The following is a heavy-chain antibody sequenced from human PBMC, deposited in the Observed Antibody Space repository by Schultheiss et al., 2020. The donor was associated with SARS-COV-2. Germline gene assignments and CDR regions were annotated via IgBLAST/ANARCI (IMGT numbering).Heavy chain of an antibody. CDR2: ISTSGST. D-gene: IGHD2-8*01. J-gene: IGHJ4*02. Sequence: SETLSLTCSVSGGSINSHSWTWIRQPAGKGLEWLGRISTSGSTDHSPSLRSRITMSADTSKNQFSLTLSSVTAADTAVYYCARRMVYTSYFDYWGQGTLVTVSS. CDR3: ARRMVYTSYFDY. V-gene: IGHV4-4*07. CDR1: GGSINSHS.